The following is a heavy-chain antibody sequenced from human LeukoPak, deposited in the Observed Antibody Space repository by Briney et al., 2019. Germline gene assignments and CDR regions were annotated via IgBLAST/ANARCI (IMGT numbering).Heavy chain of an antibody. CDR1: GGSFSGYY. Sequence: PSETLSLTCAVSGGSFSGYYWSWIRQPPGKGLEWIGEINHSGSTNYNPSLKSRVTISVDTSKNQFSLKLSSVTAADTAVYYCARGLNTWFGELGPFDYWGQGTLVTVSS. CDR3: ARGLNTWFGELGPFDY. V-gene: IGHV4-34*01. CDR2: INHSGST. D-gene: IGHD3-10*01. J-gene: IGHJ4*02.